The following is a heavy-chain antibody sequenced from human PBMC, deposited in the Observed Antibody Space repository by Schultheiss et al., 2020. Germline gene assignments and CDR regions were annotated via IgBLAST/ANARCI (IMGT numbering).Heavy chain of an antibody. CDR3: ASPTTYGDYVCFDY. Sequence: SETLSLTCAVYGGSFSGYYWAWIRQPPGKGLQWIGSIYGSVTHYNPSLKSRVTISVDTSKNQFSLKLSSVTAADTAVYYCASPTTYGDYVCFDYWGQGTLVTVSS. CDR2: IYGSVT. D-gene: IGHD4-17*01. J-gene: IGHJ4*02. CDR1: GGSFSGYY. V-gene: IGHV4-34*01.